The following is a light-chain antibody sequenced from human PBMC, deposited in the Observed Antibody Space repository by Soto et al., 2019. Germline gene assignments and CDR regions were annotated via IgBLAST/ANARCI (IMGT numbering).Light chain of an antibody. CDR1: QGISDY. CDR2: TAS. Sequence: DIQMTQSPSSLSASVGDRVTISCRASQGISDYLSWFQQKPGEAPKLLINTASTLQSGVPIRFSGAGSRTHFSLTISGLQPEDSATYYGQQTYSFPSTFGQGTRVDIK. CDR3: QQTYSFPST. J-gene: IGKJ1*01. V-gene: IGKV1-39*01.